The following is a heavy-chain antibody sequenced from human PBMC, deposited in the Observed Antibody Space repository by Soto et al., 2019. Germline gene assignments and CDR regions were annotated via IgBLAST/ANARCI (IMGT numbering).Heavy chain of an antibody. J-gene: IGHJ3*02. CDR1: GGSFSGYY. CDR2: INHSGST. V-gene: IGHV4-34*01. CDR3: ARVLVGMFTGDAFDI. D-gene: IGHD3-16*01. Sequence: SETLSLTCAVYGGSFSGYYWSWIRQPPGKGLEWIGEINHSGSTNYNPSLKSRVTISVDTSKNQFSLKLSSVTAADTAVYYCARVLVGMFTGDAFDIWGQGTMVTVSS.